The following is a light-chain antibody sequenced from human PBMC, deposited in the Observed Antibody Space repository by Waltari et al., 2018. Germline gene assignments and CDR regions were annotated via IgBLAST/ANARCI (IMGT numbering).Light chain of an antibody. CDR3: QSYDSSLSRYV. Sequence: QSVLTQPPSVSGAPGQRVTISCTGSRSNIGAHYALPWYQQVPGTAPKLLIYGNSNRPSGVPDRFSASKSGTSASLAITGLQADDEADYYCQSYDSSLSRYVFGSGTEVTVL. V-gene: IGLV1-40*01. CDR2: GNS. J-gene: IGLJ1*01. CDR1: RSNIGAHYA.